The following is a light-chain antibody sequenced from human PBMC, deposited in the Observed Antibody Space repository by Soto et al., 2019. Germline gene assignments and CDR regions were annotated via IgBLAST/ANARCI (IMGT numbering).Light chain of an antibody. CDR3: LQFDSLPIT. Sequence: DIQMTQSPSSLSASVGDIVIITCQASQDIRNHLNWYQQKPGKAPNLLIYDASNLETGVPPRFSGGGSGTAFSFTISSLQSEDIATYYCLQFDSLPITFGGGTKVDSK. V-gene: IGKV1-33*01. CDR2: DAS. CDR1: QDIRNH. J-gene: IGKJ4*01.